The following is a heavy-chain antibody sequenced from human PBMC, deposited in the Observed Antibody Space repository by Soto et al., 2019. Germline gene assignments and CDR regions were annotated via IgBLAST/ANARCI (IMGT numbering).Heavy chain of an antibody. V-gene: IGHV3-7*03. J-gene: IGHJ5*02. Sequence: WGSLRLSCAASGFSFISYWIIFFRHSPFKGLQWVANIKQDGSQKYYVDSVKGRFTIYRDNAKNSLYLQMNSLRAEDTAIYYCARPYCSGGSCYNWFDPWGQGTLVTVSS. CDR2: IKQDGSQK. D-gene: IGHD2-15*01. CDR1: GFSFISYW. CDR3: ARPYCSGGSCYNWFDP.